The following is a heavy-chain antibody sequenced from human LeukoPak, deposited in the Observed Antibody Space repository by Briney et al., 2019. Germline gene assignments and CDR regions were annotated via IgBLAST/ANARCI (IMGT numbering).Heavy chain of an antibody. Sequence: GGSLRLSCAASGFTFDNYAMSWVRQTPGKGLEWVSAIGGSGDDTSYADSVQGRFTISRDNSKSTLCLQMNSLRAEDTAVYYCAKQLGYCSDGSCYFPYWGQGTLVTVSS. CDR2: IGGSGDDT. CDR3: AKQLGYCSDGSCYFPY. V-gene: IGHV3-23*01. D-gene: IGHD2-15*01. CDR1: GFTFDNYA. J-gene: IGHJ4*02.